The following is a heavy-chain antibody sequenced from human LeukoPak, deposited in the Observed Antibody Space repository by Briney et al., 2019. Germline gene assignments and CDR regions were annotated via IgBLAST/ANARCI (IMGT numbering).Heavy chain of an antibody. D-gene: IGHD2-2*02. CDR1: GYSFSNYS. CDR3: ARGPYAYTSSATLGSYNWFDP. J-gene: IGHJ5*02. V-gene: IGHV5-51*01. Sequence: GESLKISCKGSGYSFSNYSIGWVRQMPGKGLGWMGIIYPGDSHTRYSPSFQDQVTISVDKSISTAYLQWSSLKASDTAMYYCARGPYAYTSSATLGSYNWFDPWGQGSLVTVSS. CDR2: IYPGDSHT.